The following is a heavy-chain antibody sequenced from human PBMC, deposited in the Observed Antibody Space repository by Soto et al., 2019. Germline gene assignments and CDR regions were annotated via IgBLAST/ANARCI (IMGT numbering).Heavy chain of an antibody. CDR1: GLTFSNYA. J-gene: IGHJ4*02. CDR2: MSGSSSTT. D-gene: IGHD1-7*01. CDR3: AKNQERELPRVIDF. V-gene: IGHV3-23*01. Sequence: WGSLRLSYATSGLTFSNYAMSWVRQAPGGGLEWVSSMSGSSSTTYYADSVRGRFTISRDRSKNTLYLQMSSLRAEDTALYYCAKNQERELPRVIDFWGQGTLVTVSS.